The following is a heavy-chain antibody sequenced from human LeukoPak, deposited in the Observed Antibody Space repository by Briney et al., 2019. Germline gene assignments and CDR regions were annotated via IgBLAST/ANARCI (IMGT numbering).Heavy chain of an antibody. CDR2: IRSKAYGGTT. D-gene: IGHD3-9*01. CDR3: TAWYYDILTGYHHFDY. V-gene: IGHV3-49*03. Sequence: GGSLRLSCAASGFTFSSYSMNWFRQAPGKGLEWVGFIRSKAYGGTTEYAASVKGRFTISRDDSKSIAYLQMNSLKTEDTAVYYCTAWYYDILTGYHHFDYWGQGTLVTVSS. J-gene: IGHJ4*02. CDR1: GFTFSSYS.